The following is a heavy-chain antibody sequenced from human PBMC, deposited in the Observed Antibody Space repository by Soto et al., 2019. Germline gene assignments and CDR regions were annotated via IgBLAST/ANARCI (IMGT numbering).Heavy chain of an antibody. CDR3: AKYLVGSNAEYYDY. D-gene: IGHD2-15*01. CDR1: GFTFSSYA. CDR2: ISGSGGST. J-gene: IGHJ4*01. Sequence: EVQLLASGGGLVQPGGSLRLSCAASGFTFSSYAMSWVRQAPGKGMEWVAAISGSGGSTYYADSVKGRFTISRENSKNTLYLQMNSLRAEDAAVYYCAKYLVGSNAEYYDYWGHGTLVTVSS. V-gene: IGHV3-23*01.